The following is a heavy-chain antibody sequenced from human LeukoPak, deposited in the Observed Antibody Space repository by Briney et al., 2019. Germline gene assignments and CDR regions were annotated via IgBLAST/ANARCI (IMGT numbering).Heavy chain of an antibody. Sequence: GGSLRLSCAASGFTFTEYWMTWVRQAPGQRLEWVANIKQDGSEVYYVDSVEGRFTISRDNTKNPVYLQMHSLGVEDTAVYYCAREAYCGGPSCFAVSYMDVWGEGTTVTVSS. V-gene: IGHV3-7*01. D-gene: IGHD2-21*01. CDR1: GFTFTEYW. CDR3: AREAYCGGPSCFAVSYMDV. J-gene: IGHJ6*03. CDR2: IKQDGSEV.